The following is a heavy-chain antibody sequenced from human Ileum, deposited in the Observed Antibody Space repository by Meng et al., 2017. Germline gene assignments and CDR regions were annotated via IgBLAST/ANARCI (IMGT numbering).Heavy chain of an antibody. V-gene: IGHV6-1*01. J-gene: IGHJ4*02. CDR3: ASGSGSLDY. CDR1: GGSVSSNIAA. D-gene: IGHD3-3*01. CDR2: TYYRSKWYS. Sequence: QVPLQQAGPGLGKPSQTLSPTCAGSGGSVSSNIAAWNWIRQSPLRGLEWLGRTYYRSKWYSEYAVSVKSRISITPDTSKNQFSLQMNSVTPEDTAVYYCASGSGSLDYWGPGTLVTVSS.